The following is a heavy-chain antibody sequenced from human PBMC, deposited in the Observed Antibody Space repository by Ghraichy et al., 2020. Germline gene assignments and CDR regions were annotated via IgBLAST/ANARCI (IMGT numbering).Heavy chain of an antibody. CDR1: GFTFTTCA. CDR2: ISYSGQNT. CDR3: AKVRDNWGYYGLDV. Sequence: GGSLRLSCSASGFTFTTCAMTWVRQAPGKGLEWVSSISYSGQNTYYADSVKGRFIISRDNSMNTVSLQMNSLRGDDTGVYYCAKVRDNWGYYGLDVWGQGTTVTVSS. J-gene: IGHJ6*02. V-gene: IGHV3-23*01. D-gene: IGHD1-1*01.